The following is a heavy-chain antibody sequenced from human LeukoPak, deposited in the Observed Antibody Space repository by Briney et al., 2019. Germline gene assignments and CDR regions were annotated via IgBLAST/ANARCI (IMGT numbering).Heavy chain of an antibody. CDR2: ISAYNGNT. J-gene: IGHJ4*02. V-gene: IGHV1-18*01. CDR1: GYTFTSYG. D-gene: IGHD2-2*01. CDR3: ARDGLGYCSSTSCSPFDY. Sequence: ASVKVSCKASGYTFTSYGISWVRQAPGQGLEWMGWISAYNGNTNYAQKLQGRVTMTTDTSTSTAYMELRSLRSDDTAVYYCARDGLGYCSSTSCSPFDYWGQGTPVTVSS.